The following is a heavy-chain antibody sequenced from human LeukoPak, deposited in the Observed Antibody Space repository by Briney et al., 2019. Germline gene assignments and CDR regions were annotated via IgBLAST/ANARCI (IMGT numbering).Heavy chain of an antibody. J-gene: IGHJ4*01. CDR2: INPNSGGT. CDR3: ARAEYYYDSSGLKGLPFDY. V-gene: IGHV1-2*02. D-gene: IGHD3-22*01. Sequence: ASEKVSCKASEYTFTGYYMNWVRQAPGQGLEWMGWINPNSGGTNYAQKFQGMVTMTRDTSISTAYMELSRLRSDDTAVYYCARAEYYYDSSGLKGLPFDYWGHRTLVTVSS. CDR1: EYTFTGYY.